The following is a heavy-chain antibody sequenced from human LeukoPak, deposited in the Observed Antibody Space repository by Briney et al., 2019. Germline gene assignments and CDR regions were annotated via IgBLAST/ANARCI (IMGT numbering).Heavy chain of an antibody. CDR3: ARAASWIGELSKIPFDY. D-gene: IGHD3-10*01. Sequence: ASVKVSCKASGYTFTSYGIIWVRQAPGQGLEWMGWISTYNDNTNSAQKLQGRVTMTTDTSTSTAYMELRSLRSDDTAVYYCARAASWIGELSKIPFDYWGQGTLVTVSS. V-gene: IGHV1-18*01. CDR1: GYTFTSYG. J-gene: IGHJ4*02. CDR2: ISTYNDNT.